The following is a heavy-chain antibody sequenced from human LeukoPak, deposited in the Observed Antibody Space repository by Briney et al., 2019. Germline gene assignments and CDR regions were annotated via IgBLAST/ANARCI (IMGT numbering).Heavy chain of an antibody. J-gene: IGHJ3*02. D-gene: IGHD2-15*01. CDR2: IYYSGST. V-gene: IGHV4-59*02. Sequence: SETLSLTCTVSGGSVSSYYWSWIRQPPGKGLEWIGYIYYSGSTNYNPSLKSRVTISVDTSKNQFSLKLSSVTAADTAVYYCARVLDGGDAFDIWGQGTMVTVSS. CDR1: GGSVSSYY. CDR3: ARVLDGGDAFDI.